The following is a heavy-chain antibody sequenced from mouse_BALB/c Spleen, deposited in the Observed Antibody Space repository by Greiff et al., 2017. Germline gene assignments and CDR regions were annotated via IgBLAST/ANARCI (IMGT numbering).Heavy chain of an antibody. Sequence: EVQLQESGPGLVKPSQSLSLTCTVTGYSITSDYAWNWIRQFPGNKLEWMGYISDSGSTSYNPSLKSRISITGDTSKNTFFLQLNTVTTEDTSTYYCARHYGDDAWFAYWGQGTLVTVSA. CDR3: ARHYGDDAWFAY. D-gene: IGHD2-14*01. CDR1: GYSITSDYA. CDR2: ISDSGST. J-gene: IGHJ3*01. V-gene: IGHV3-2*02.